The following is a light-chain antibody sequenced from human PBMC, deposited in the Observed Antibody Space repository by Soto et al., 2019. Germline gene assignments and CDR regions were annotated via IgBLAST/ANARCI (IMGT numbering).Light chain of an antibody. J-gene: IGKJ1*01. V-gene: IGKV1-5*03. CDR2: KAS. Sequence: DIPMTQSPSTLSASVGDRVTITCRASQSISDLLAWYQQKPGKAPKLLIYKASSLKSGVPSRFSGSGSGTEYTLTISSLQPDDFASYYCQQYKGYWTGGQGTNVEIK. CDR3: QQYKGYWT. CDR1: QSISDL.